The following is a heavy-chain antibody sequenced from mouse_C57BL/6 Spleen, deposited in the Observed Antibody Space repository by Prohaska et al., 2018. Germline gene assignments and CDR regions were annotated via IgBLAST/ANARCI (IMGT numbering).Heavy chain of an antibody. Sequence: QVQLQQPGTELVKPGASVKLSCKASGYTFTSYWMHWVKQRPGQGLEWIVNINPSNGGINYNEKFKSKATLTVDKSSSTAYMKLSRMTSEDSAVYYCGRRGWDEYWGHGTTLTVSS. V-gene: IGHV1-53*01. J-gene: IGHJ2*01. D-gene: IGHD1-1*02. CDR2: INPSNGGI. CDR1: GYTFTSYW. CDR3: GRRGWDEY.